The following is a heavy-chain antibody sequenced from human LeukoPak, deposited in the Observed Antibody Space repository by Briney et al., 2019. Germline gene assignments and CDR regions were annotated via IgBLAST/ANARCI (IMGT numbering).Heavy chain of an antibody. J-gene: IGHJ4*02. V-gene: IGHV5-51*01. CDR1: GYSSTSYW. CDR2: IYPGDSDT. D-gene: IGHD3-10*01. Sequence: GESLKISCKGSGYSSTSYWIGWVRQMPGKGLEWMGIIYPGDSDTRYSPSFQGQVTISADKSISTAYLQWSSLKASDTAMYYCARHGPENPNSETFDYWGQGTLVTVSS. CDR3: ARHGPENPNSETFDY.